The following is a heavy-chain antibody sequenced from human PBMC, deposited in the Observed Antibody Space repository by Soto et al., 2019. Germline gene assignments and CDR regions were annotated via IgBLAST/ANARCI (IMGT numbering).Heavy chain of an antibody. CDR2: ISAYNGNT. CDR1: GYTFPSYG. CDR3: ARVDYDYIWGSFGY. Sequence: ASVKVSCKASGYTFPSYGISWVRQAPGQGLEWMGWISAYNGNTNYAQKLQGRVTMTTDTSTSTAYMELRSLRSDDTAVYYCARVDYDYIWGSFGYWGQGTLVTVSS. J-gene: IGHJ4*02. D-gene: IGHD3-16*01. V-gene: IGHV1-18*01.